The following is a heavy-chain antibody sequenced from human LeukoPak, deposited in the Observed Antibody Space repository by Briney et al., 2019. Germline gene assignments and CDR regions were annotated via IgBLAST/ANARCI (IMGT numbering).Heavy chain of an antibody. CDR1: GFPFSYYY. CDR3: ARDSPYYYHGRDV. Sequence: GAALVLSYAAAGFPFSYYYMCWIRPAPGKGLEWVSYISSSGSTIYYSDSVKGRFTISRDNAKNSLYLQMNSLRAEDRAVYYCARDSPYYYHGRDVWGQGTTVTVPS. J-gene: IGHJ6*02. V-gene: IGHV3-11*01. CDR2: ISSSGSTI.